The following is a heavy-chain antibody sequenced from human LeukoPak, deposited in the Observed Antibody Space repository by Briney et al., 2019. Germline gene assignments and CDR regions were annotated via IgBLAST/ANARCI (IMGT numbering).Heavy chain of an antibody. CDR1: GGPFGGYY. CDR2: IYHNGDT. Sequence: KPSETLSLTCAVYGGPFGGYYWSWIRQPPGKGLEWIGNIYHNGDTYYNPSLKSRVTISVDTSKNQFSLKLNSVTAADTAVYYCARKIDTSLVINWGQGTLVTVSS. D-gene: IGHD5-18*01. V-gene: IGHV4-34*01. J-gene: IGHJ4*02. CDR3: ARKIDTSLVIN.